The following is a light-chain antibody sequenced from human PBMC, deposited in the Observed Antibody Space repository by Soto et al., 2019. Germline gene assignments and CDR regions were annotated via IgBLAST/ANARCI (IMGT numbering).Light chain of an antibody. J-gene: IGKJ3*01. Sequence: IVLTQSPGTLSLSLGERATLSCRASESVSSTYLAWYQQKSGQAPRLLIYAASSRATGIPDRFSGSGSGTDFTLTISRLEPEDFAVYYWQQYGGSPLFTFGPGTKVDIK. CDR1: ESVSSTY. V-gene: IGKV3-20*01. CDR3: QQYGGSPLFT. CDR2: AAS.